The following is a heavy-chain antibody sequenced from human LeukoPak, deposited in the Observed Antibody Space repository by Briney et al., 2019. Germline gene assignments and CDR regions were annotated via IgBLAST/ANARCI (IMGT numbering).Heavy chain of an antibody. CDR3: ARDQGDIIFSYYYYYMDV. V-gene: IGHV1-2*02. Sequence: ASVKVSCKASGYTFTGYYMHWVRQAPGQGLEWMGWINPNSGGTNYAQKFQGRVTMTRDTSISTAYMELSRLRSDDTAVYYCARDQGDIIFSYYYYYMDVWGKGTTVTVSS. D-gene: IGHD2-21*02. CDR2: INPNSGGT. J-gene: IGHJ6*03. CDR1: GYTFTGYY.